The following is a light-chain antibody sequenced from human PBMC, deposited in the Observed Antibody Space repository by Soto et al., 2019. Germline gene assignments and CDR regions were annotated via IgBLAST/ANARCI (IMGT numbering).Light chain of an antibody. Sequence: QSVLTQPASVSGSPGQSITISCTGTSSDVGGYNYVSWYQQHPGKAPKLMLYDVSNRPSGVSNRFSGSKSGNTASLTISVLQAEDEADYYCSSYTSSSTLGVFGTGTKRTVL. CDR2: DVS. CDR3: SSYTSSSTLGV. J-gene: IGLJ1*01. V-gene: IGLV2-14*01. CDR1: SSDVGGYNY.